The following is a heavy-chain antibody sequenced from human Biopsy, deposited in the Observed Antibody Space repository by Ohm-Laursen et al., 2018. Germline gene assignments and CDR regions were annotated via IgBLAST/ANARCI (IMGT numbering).Heavy chain of an antibody. V-gene: IGHV4-59*12. CDR2: IYFTGRT. D-gene: IGHD5-24*01. J-gene: IGHJ2*01. CDR1: GGPIDSYY. Sequence: SETLSLTCTVSGGPIDSYYWSWIRQPPGKALERIGYIYFTGRTSYNPSLKSRVTMSVNTSKKQFPLRLSYVTAADTAVYYCASAGYNPDWNFDLWGRGTRVTVSS. CDR3: ASAGYNPDWNFDL.